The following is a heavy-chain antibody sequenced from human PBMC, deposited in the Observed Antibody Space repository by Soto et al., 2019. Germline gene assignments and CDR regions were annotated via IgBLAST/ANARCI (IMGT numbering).Heavy chain of an antibody. D-gene: IGHD2-8*01. J-gene: IGHJ4*02. CDR3: AKCPLIYYFDY. CDR2: ISGSGGST. Sequence: GESLKISCAASGFTFSSYAMSWVRQAPGKGLEWVSAISGSGGSTYYADSVKGRFTISRDNSKNTLYLQMNSLRAEDTAVYYCAKCPLIYYFDYWGQGTLVTVSS. V-gene: IGHV3-23*01. CDR1: GFTFSSYA.